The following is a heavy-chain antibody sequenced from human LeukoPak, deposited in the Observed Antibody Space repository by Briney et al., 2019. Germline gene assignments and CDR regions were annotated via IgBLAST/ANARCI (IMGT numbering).Heavy chain of an antibody. CDR3: ARVTVAAAGPEGDY. Sequence: PGGSLRLSCAVSGFTFSSYAMHWVRQAPGKGLEWVAVISYDGSNKYYADSVKGRFTISRDNSKNTPYLQMNSLRAEDTAVYYCARVTVAAAGPEGDYWGQGTLVTVSS. J-gene: IGHJ4*02. V-gene: IGHV3-30-3*01. D-gene: IGHD6-13*01. CDR1: GFTFSSYA. CDR2: ISYDGSNK.